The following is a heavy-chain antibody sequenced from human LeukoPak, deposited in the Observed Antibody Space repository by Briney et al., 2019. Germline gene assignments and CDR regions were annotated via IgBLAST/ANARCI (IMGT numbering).Heavy chain of an antibody. J-gene: IGHJ4*02. V-gene: IGHV4-34*01. CDR1: GGSFSGYY. D-gene: IGHD3-16*02. Sequence: SETLSLTCAVYGGSFSGYYWSWIRQPPGKGLEWIGEINHSGSTNYNLSLKSRVTISVDTSKNQFSLKLSSVTAADTAVYYCARVGWGRLGELSDIPFDYWGQGTLVTVSS. CDR3: ARVGWGRLGELSDIPFDY. CDR2: INHSGST.